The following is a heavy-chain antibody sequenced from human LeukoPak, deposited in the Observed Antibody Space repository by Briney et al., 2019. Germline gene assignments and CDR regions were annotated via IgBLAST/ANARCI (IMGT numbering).Heavy chain of an antibody. D-gene: IGHD6-13*01. J-gene: IGHJ5*02. CDR1: GGSISGYY. CDR3: ARDRSSSYTRDWFDL. V-gene: IGHV4-4*07. Sequence: SETLSLTCTVSGGSISGYYWSWLRQPAGKGLEWIGRIYNSESINYNPSLTSRVTMSIATSKNQFSLILNSVTAADTAVYYCARDRSSSYTRDWFDLWGQGVLVTVSS. CDR2: IYNSESI.